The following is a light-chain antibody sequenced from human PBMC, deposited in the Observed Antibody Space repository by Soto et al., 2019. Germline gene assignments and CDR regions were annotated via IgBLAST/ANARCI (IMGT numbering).Light chain of an antibody. V-gene: IGLV2-14*01. CDR2: DVS. J-gene: IGLJ1*01. CDR1: SSDVGGYNY. Sequence: QSALTQPASVSGSPGRSITMSCTGTSSDVGGYNYVSWYQQHPGKAPKLMIYDVSNRPSGVSNRFSGSKSGNTASLTISGLQAEDEAEYYCSSYTSSSTYVFGTGTKLTVL. CDR3: SSYTSSSTYV.